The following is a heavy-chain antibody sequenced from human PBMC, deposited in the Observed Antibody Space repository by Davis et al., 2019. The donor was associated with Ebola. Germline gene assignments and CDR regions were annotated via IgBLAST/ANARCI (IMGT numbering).Heavy chain of an antibody. CDR2: ISSTSRTM. Sequence: GESLKISCAFSGFSASLYSMNWVRQAPRKGLEWVSYISSTSRTMYYADSVKGRFTISRDNAKNSVYLQLNSLTDEDTAVYYCAREGYTGYVRISGSYYADYWGQGTLVTVSS. CDR1: GFSASLYS. J-gene: IGHJ4*02. D-gene: IGHD5-12*01. CDR3: AREGYTGYVRISGSYYADY. V-gene: IGHV3-48*02.